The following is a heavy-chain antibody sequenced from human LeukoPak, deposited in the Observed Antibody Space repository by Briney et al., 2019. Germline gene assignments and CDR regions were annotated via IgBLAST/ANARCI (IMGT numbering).Heavy chain of an antibody. V-gene: IGHV3-48*01. D-gene: IGHD1-7*01. CDR1: GFTFSSYS. CDR2: ISSSSSTI. J-gene: IGHJ6*03. CDR3: ARDRLELRGASYYYYMDV. Sequence: GGSLRLSCAASGFTFSSYSMNWVRQAPGKGLEWVSYISSSSSTIYYADSVKGRFTISRDNAKNSLYLQMNGLRAEDTAVYYCARDRLELRGASYYYYMDVWGKGTTVTVSS.